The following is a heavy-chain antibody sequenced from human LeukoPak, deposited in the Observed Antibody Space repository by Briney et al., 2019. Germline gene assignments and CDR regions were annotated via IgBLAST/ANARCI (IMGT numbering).Heavy chain of an antibody. J-gene: IGHJ3*02. CDR3: AREYSGRCIHAFES. Sequence: GRSLRLSCAASGFTFSIYGMHWVRQAPGKGLEGVAFIQYDVSSEYYADSVKGRFTVSRDNSKNTVYLQMNSLRVEDTAVYYCAREYSGRCIHAFESWGQGTAVTVSS. CDR2: IQYDVSSE. V-gene: IGHV3-33*01. CDR1: GFTFSIYG. D-gene: IGHD6-13*01.